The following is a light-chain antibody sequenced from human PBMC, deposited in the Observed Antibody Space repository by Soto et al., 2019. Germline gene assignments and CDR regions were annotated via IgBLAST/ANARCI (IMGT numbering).Light chain of an antibody. Sequence: ELLMTQSPATLSVSPGQRATLSCRASQSVGSNLAWYQQKPGQAPRLLMYDASTRATGIPARFSGSGSGTEFTLTIGSLQSEDFAVYYCQQYDNWLYTFGQGTKLEIK. CDR2: DAS. CDR1: QSVGSN. J-gene: IGKJ2*01. CDR3: QQYDNWLYT. V-gene: IGKV3-15*01.